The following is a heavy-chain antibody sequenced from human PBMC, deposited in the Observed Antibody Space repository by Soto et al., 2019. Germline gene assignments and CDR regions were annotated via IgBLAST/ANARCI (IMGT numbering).Heavy chain of an antibody. V-gene: IGHV3-23*01. CDR2: IFTGTGST. CDR1: GFTLSSYT. CDR3: AKDRQPDGIWTFDY. D-gene: IGHD3-9*01. Sequence: TGGSLRLSCSASGFTLSSYTMTWVRLAPGKGLQWVSTIFTGTGSTAYADSVRGRFSISRDDSKNILYLQMNSLRVEDTALYFCAKDRQPDGIWTFDYWGRGTLVTVSS. J-gene: IGHJ4*02.